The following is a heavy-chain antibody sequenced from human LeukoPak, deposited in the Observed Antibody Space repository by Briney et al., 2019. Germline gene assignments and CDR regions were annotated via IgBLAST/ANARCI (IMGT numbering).Heavy chain of an antibody. CDR2: ISNDGSNK. Sequence: GGSLRLSCAASGFTFSSYWMSWVRQAPGKGLEWVAVISNDGSNKYYADSVKGRSTISRDNSKNTLYLQMNSLRAEDTAVYYCAKGYGGNTEDAFDIWGQGTMVTVSS. CDR1: GFTFSSYW. D-gene: IGHD4-23*01. V-gene: IGHV3-30*18. J-gene: IGHJ3*02. CDR3: AKGYGGNTEDAFDI.